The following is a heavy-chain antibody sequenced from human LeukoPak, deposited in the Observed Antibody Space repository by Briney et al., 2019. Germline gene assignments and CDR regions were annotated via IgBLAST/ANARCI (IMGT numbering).Heavy chain of an antibody. V-gene: IGHV3-21*01. CDR2: ISSSSSYI. D-gene: IGHD2-15*01. J-gene: IGHJ6*02. CDR3: ARDWGYCSGGSCYGMDV. CDR1: GFTFSSYS. Sequence: GGSLRLSCAASGFTFSSYSMNWVRQAPGKGLEWVSSISSSSSYIYYADSVKGRFTISRDNAKNSLYLQMNSLRAEDTAVYYCARDWGYCSGGSCYGMDVWGQGTTVTVSS.